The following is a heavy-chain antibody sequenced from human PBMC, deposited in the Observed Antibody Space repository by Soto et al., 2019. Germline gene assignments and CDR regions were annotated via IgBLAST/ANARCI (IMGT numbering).Heavy chain of an antibody. CDR2: INHSGST. CDR3: ARMGYRWLTGFQH. V-gene: IGHV4-34*01. J-gene: IGHJ1*01. Sequence: PSENLSLTCAVYGGSFSGYYWSWIRQPPGKGLEWIGEINHSGSTNYNPSLKSRVTISVDTSKNQFSLKLSSVTAADTAVYYCARMGYRWLTGFQHWGQGTLVTVSS. D-gene: IGHD6-19*01. CDR1: GGSFSGYY.